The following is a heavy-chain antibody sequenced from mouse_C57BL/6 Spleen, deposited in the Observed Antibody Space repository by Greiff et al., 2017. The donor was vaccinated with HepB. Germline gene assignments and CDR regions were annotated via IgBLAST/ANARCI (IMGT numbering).Heavy chain of an antibody. CDR3: ARDNYGSRGSYYFDY. Sequence: DVMLVESGGGLVKPGGSLKLSCAASGFTFSSYAMSWVRQTPEKRLEWVATISDGGSYTYYPDNVKGRFTISRDNAKNNLYLQMSHLKSEDTAMYYCARDNYGSRGSYYFDYWGQGTTLTVSS. CDR2: ISDGGSYT. J-gene: IGHJ2*01. CDR1: GFTFSSYA. D-gene: IGHD1-1*01. V-gene: IGHV5-4*01.